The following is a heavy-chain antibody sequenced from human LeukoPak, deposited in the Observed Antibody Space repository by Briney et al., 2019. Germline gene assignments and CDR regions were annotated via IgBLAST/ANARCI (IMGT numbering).Heavy chain of an antibody. Sequence: GGSLRLSCAASGFTFSDYYMSWVRQAPGKGLEWVSAISGSGGSTYYADSVKGRFTISRDNSKNTLYLQMNSLRAEDTAVYYCAKLGTIVVVPAAITDYWGQGTLVTVSS. CDR3: AKLGTIVVVPAAITDY. J-gene: IGHJ4*02. CDR1: GFTFSDYY. CDR2: ISGSGGST. D-gene: IGHD2-2*02. V-gene: IGHV3-23*01.